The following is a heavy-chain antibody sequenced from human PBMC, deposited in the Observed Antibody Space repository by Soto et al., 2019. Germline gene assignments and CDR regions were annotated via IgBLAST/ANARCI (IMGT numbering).Heavy chain of an antibody. J-gene: IGHJ2*01. CDR3: ARDRIPSGYPTLSL. D-gene: IGHD5-12*01. CDR2: ISYDGSNK. Sequence: QVPLVESGGGVVQPGRSLRLSCAASGFTFSSYAMHWVRQAPGKGLEWVAVISYDGSNKYYADSVKGRFTISRDNSKNTLYLQMNSLRAEDTAVYYCARDRIPSGYPTLSLWGRGTLVTVSS. V-gene: IGHV3-30-3*01. CDR1: GFTFSSYA.